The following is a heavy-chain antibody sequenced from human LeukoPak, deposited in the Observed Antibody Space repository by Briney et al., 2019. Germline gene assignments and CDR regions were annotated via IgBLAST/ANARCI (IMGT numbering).Heavy chain of an antibody. V-gene: IGHV4-59*08. CDR1: GGSISSYY. CDR2: IYYSGST. D-gene: IGHD2-21*02. CDR3: ARTEQNYYGMDV. J-gene: IGHJ6*02. Sequence: SETLSLTCTVSGGSISSYYWSWIRQPPGKGLEWIGYIYYSGSTNYNPSLKSRVTISVDTSKNQFSLKLSSVTAADTAVYYCARTEQNYYGMDVWGQGTTVTVSS.